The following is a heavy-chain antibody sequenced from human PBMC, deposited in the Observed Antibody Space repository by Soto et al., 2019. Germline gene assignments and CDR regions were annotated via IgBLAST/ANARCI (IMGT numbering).Heavy chain of an antibody. D-gene: IGHD3-10*01. J-gene: IGHJ4*02. CDR2: INHSGST. V-gene: IGHV4-34*01. CDR1: GGSFSGYY. CDR3: ARVYYGSGSYSPIFDY. Sequence: SETLSLTCAVYGGSFSGYYWSWIRQPPGKGLEWIGEINHSGSTNYNPSLKSRVTKSVDTSKNQFSLKLSSVTAADTAVYYCARVYYGSGSYSPIFDYWGQGTLVTVSS.